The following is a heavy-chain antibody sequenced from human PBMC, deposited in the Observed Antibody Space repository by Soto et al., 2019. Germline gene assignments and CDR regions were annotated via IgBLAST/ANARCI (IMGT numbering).Heavy chain of an antibody. D-gene: IGHD6-19*01. V-gene: IGHV1-69*01. CDR3: ARASGFGAVAEYYFDY. Sequence: QVQLVQSGAEVKKPGSSVKVSCKASGGTFSSYAISWVRQAPGQGLEWMGGIIPIFGTANYAQKFQGRVTITADESTSIAYMELSSLRSEDTAVYYCARASGFGAVAEYYFDYWGQGTLVTVSS. CDR2: IIPIFGTA. J-gene: IGHJ4*02. CDR1: GGTFSSYA.